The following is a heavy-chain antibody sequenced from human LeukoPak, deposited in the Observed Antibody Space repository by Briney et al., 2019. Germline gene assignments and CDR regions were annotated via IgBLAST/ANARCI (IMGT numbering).Heavy chain of an antibody. Sequence: GGSLRLSCAASGFTFSSYAMSWVRQAPGKGLEWVSAISGSGGSTYYADSVKGRFTISRDNSKNTLYLRMNSLRAEDTAVYYCAKRGIVGATFLNAFDIWGQGTMVTVSS. V-gene: IGHV3-23*01. D-gene: IGHD1-26*01. CDR3: AKRGIVGATFLNAFDI. CDR2: ISGSGGST. J-gene: IGHJ3*02. CDR1: GFTFSSYA.